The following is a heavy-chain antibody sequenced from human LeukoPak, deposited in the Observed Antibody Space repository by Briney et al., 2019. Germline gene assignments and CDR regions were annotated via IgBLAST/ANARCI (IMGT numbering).Heavy chain of an antibody. CDR2: IIPIFGTA. D-gene: IGHD2-2*01. V-gene: IGHV1-69*13. Sequence: SVKVSCKASGGTFSSYAISWVRQAPGQGLEWMGGIIPIFGTANYAQKFQGRVTITADESTSTAYMELSSLRSEDTAVYYCARDEAYCSSTSCYYVYWGQGTLVTVSS. CDR3: ARDEAYCSSTSCYYVY. CDR1: GGTFSSYA. J-gene: IGHJ4*02.